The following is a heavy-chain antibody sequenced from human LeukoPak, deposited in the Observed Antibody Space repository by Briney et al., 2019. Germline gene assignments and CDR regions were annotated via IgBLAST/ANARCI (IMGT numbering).Heavy chain of an antibody. CDR1: GYTFTSYG. CDR2: ISAYNGNT. D-gene: IGHD5-12*01. Sequence: ASVKVSCKASGYTFTSYGISWVRQAPGQGLEWMGWISAYNGNTNYAHKLQGRVTMTTDTSTSTAYMELRSLRSDDTAVYYCARGRSGYDNYYYYGMDVWGKGTTVTVSS. CDR3: ARGRSGYDNYYYYGMDV. V-gene: IGHV1-18*04. J-gene: IGHJ6*04.